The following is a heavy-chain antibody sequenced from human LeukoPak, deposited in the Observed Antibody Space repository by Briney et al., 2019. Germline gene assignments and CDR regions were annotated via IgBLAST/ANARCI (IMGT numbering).Heavy chain of an antibody. Sequence: GASVKVSCKASGGTFSSYAISWVRQAPGQGLEWMGGIIPIFGTANYAQKFQGRVTITADKSTSTAYMELSSLRSEDTAMYYCARNLLDIADPWESSGYWGQGTLVTVSS. D-gene: IGHD5-12*01. V-gene: IGHV1-69*06. CDR1: GGTFSSYA. CDR2: IIPIFGTA. CDR3: ARNLLDIADPWESSGY. J-gene: IGHJ4*02.